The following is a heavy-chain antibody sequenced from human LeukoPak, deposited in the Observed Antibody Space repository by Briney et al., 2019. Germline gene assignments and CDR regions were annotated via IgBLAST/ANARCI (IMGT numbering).Heavy chain of an antibody. CDR3: AKRVPLTALDS. CDR2: IGRGSVDK. J-gene: IGHJ5*01. V-gene: IGHV3-23*01. D-gene: IGHD3-3*01. CDR1: GFSFNIYA. Sequence: PGGSLRLSCAASGFSFNIYAMGWVRQAPGKGLEWVSVIGRGSVDKHYADTVRGRFDISRDNSKNRLFLQMNSLRVEDSGVYYCAKRVPLTALDSWGQGTLVTVSS.